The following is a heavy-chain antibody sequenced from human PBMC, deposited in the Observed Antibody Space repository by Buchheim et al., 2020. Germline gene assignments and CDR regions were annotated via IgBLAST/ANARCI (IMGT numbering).Heavy chain of an antibody. Sequence: QVQLVESGGGVVQPGRSLRLSCAASGFTFSSYAMHWVRQAPGKGLEWVAVISYDGSNKYYADSVKGRFTISRDNSKKPLYLQMNSLRAEDTAVYYCAKDSGSYGDYFDYWGQGTL. J-gene: IGHJ4*02. D-gene: IGHD1-26*01. CDR3: AKDSGSYGDYFDY. CDR1: GFTFSSYA. CDR2: ISYDGSNK. V-gene: IGHV3-30*04.